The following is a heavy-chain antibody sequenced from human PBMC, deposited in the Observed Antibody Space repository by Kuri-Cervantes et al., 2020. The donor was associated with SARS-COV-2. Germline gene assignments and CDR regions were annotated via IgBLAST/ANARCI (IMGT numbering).Heavy chain of an antibody. V-gene: IGHV3-30-3*01. CDR1: GFTFSYYY. CDR3: ARTLGENIVVVPAATFDY. D-gene: IGHD2-2*01. Sequence: GGSLRLSCATSGFTFSYYYMRGVLQAPGKGLEWVAVTSYDGSNNYYAGSVKGRFTISRDNSNNTLYLQMNSLRAEDTAVYYCARTLGENIVVVPAATFDYWGQGTLVTVSS. J-gene: IGHJ4*02. CDR2: TSYDGSNN.